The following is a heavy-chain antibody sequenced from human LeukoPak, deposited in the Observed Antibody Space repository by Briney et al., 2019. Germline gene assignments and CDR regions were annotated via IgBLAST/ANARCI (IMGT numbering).Heavy chain of an antibody. Sequence: PGGSLRLSCAASGFTFSSYAMSWVRQAPGKGLEWVSGISGSGGSTYYADSVKGRFTISRDNSRNTLYLQMNSLRAEDTAVYYCAKDKSRGYIYGADWGQGTLVTVSS. J-gene: IGHJ4*02. CDR2: ISGSGGST. V-gene: IGHV3-23*01. D-gene: IGHD5-18*01. CDR3: AKDKSRGYIYGAD. CDR1: GFTFSSYA.